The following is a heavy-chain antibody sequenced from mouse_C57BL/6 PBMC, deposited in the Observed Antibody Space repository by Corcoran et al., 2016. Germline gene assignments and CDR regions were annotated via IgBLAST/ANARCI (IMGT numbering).Heavy chain of an antibody. J-gene: IGHJ4*01. Sequence: QIQLVQSEPELKKPGETVKISCKASGYTFTTYGMCWVKQAPGKGLKWMGWINTYSGVPTYADDFKGRFAFSLETSASTAYLQINNLKNEDTATYFCARNPYYSNPDYAMDYWGQGTSVTVSS. CDR2: INTYSGVP. CDR1: GYTFTTYG. V-gene: IGHV9-3*01. CDR3: ARNPYYSNPDYAMDY. D-gene: IGHD2-5*01.